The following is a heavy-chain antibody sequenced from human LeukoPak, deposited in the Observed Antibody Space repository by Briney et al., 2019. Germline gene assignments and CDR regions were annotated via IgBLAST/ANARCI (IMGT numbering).Heavy chain of an antibody. CDR1: GYSISSGYY. Sequence: PSETLSLTCTVSGYSISSGYYWGWIRQPPGKGLEWIGRIYQSGSTYYNPSRKSRVTISVDTSKNQFSLKLSSVTAADPAVYYCARGWDIVVVPAAIGYWGQGTLVTVSS. CDR2: IYQSGST. CDR3: ARGWDIVVVPAAIGY. D-gene: IGHD2-2*01. V-gene: IGHV4-38-2*02. J-gene: IGHJ4*02.